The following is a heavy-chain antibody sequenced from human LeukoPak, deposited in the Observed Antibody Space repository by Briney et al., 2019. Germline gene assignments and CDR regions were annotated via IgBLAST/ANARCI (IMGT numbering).Heavy chain of an antibody. D-gene: IGHD6-13*01. V-gene: IGHV4-59*01. J-gene: IGHJ5*02. Sequence: SETLSLTCSVSGGSISSYYWSWIRQPPGKGLGWIGYIYYSGSTNYNPSLKSRVTISVDTSKNQFSLKLSSVTAADTAVYYCARAGYSSSWYSPYNWFDPWGQGTLVTVSS. CDR1: GGSISSYY. CDR2: IYYSGST. CDR3: ARAGYSSSWYSPYNWFDP.